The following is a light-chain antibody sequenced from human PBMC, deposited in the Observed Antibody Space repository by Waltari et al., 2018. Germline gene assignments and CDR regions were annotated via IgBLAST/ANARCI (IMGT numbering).Light chain of an antibody. Sequence: EIVMTQSPVTMSVSPGEGVTLSCTASESVGTDVAWYRHKPGQPPRHLIYFGSTRATGVPARISGSGSGTDFSLTISSLESEDFAFYYCQQSRQWPRRTFGQGTKLE. CDR1: ESVGTD. CDR3: QQSRQWPRRT. V-gene: IGKV3D-15*01. J-gene: IGKJ2*01. CDR2: FGS.